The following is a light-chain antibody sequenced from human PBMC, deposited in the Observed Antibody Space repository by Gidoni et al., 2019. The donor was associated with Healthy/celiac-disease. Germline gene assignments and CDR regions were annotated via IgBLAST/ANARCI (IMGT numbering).Light chain of an antibody. CDR1: QTILDSSNNNNC. CDR2: WAS. Sequence: DIVMTQSPDSLAVSLGERATINCKSRQTILDSSNNNNCLAWYQQKPGQPPRLLIYWASTRESGVPGRFRGSGSGTDFTLTISSLQPEDVAVYYCHQYYSTPWTFGQGTKVEIK. J-gene: IGKJ1*01. CDR3: HQYYSTPWT. V-gene: IGKV4-1*01.